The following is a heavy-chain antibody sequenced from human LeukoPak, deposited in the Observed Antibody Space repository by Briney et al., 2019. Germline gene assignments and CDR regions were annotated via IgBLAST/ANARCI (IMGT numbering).Heavy chain of an antibody. J-gene: IGHJ6*02. CDR3: ARDLTIFGVVTTTHYGMDV. D-gene: IGHD3-3*01. V-gene: IGHV1-2*02. Sequence: ASVKVSCKASGYTFTGYYMHWVRHAPGQGLEWMGWINPNSGGTNYAQKFQGRVTMTRDTSISTAYMELSRLRSDDTAVYYCARDLTIFGVVTTTHYGMDVWGQGTTVTVSS. CDR2: INPNSGGT. CDR1: GYTFTGYY.